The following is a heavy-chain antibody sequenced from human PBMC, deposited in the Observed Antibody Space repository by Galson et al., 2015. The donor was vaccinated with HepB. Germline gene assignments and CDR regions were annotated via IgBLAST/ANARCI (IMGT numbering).Heavy chain of an antibody. Sequence: SLRLSCAASGFTFSDYYMSWIRQAPGKGLEWVSYISSSSSYTNYADSVKGRFTISRDNAKNSLYLQMNSLRAEDTAVYYCARGSYYYPRYYFDYWGQGTLVTVSS. D-gene: IGHD1-26*01. V-gene: IGHV3-11*06. CDR3: ARGSYYYPRYYFDY. CDR1: GFTFSDYY. J-gene: IGHJ4*02. CDR2: ISSSSSYT.